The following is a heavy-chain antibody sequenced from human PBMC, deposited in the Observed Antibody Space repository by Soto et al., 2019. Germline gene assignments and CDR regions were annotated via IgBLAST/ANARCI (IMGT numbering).Heavy chain of an antibody. CDR3: ARRYGPGFDY. D-gene: IGHD4-17*01. CDR1: GGSSSSYY. Sequence: SETLSLTCTGSGGSSSSYYWSWIRQPPGKGLEWIGYIYYSGSTNYNPSLKSRVTISVDTSKNQFSLKLSSVTAADTPVYYCARRYGPGFDYWGQGTLVTVS. V-gene: IGHV4-59*08. CDR2: IYYSGST. J-gene: IGHJ4*02.